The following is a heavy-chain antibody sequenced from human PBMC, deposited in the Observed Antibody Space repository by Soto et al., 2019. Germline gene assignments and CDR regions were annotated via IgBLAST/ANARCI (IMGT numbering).Heavy chain of an antibody. CDR2: IIPIFGTA. CDR1: GGTFSSYA. V-gene: IGHV1-69*13. J-gene: IGHJ4*02. CDR3: TRCSAGSGYYYFDY. Sequence: GASVKVSCKASGGTFSSYAISWVRQAPGQGLEWMGGIIPIFGTANYAQKFQGRVTITADESASTAYMELSSLRSEDTAVYYCTRCSAGSGYYYFDYWGQGTLVTVSS. D-gene: IGHD3-22*01.